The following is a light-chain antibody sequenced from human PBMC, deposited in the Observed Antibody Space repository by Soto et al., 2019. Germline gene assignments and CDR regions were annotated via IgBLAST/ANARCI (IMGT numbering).Light chain of an antibody. J-gene: IGKJ2*01. Sequence: DIQMTQSPSSLSASVGDRVTITCQASQDINKYLNWYQQKPGKAPKVLIYDASNSETGVPSRFSGSGSGTDFTFTISSLQPEDFATYYCQQYDNVLFTSTFGQATKVDIK. CDR3: QQYDNVLFTST. V-gene: IGKV1-33*01. CDR2: DAS. CDR1: QDINKY.